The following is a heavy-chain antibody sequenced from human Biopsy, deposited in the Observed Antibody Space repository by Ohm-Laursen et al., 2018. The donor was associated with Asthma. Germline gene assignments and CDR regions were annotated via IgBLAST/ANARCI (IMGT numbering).Heavy chain of an antibody. CDR1: RFTYE. Sequence: SLRLSCTASRFTYEMHWVRQAPGKGLEWVAVISYDGSSIYYADSVQGRVTISRDNSKNTLSLQMNSLRAEDTAVYYCARAYGGSFFSGSFAIWGQGTMVTVSS. V-gene: IGHV3-30*14. D-gene: IGHD4-23*01. J-gene: IGHJ3*02. CDR3: ARAYGGSFFSGSFAI. CDR2: ISYDGSSI.